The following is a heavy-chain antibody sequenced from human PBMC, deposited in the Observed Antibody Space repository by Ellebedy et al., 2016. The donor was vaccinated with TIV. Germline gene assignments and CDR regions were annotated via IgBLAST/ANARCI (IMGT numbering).Heavy chain of an antibody. Sequence: AASVKVSCKASGYTFTSYYMHWVRQAPGQGLEWMGIINPSGGSTSYEQNLQGRVTMTTDTSTDTAYMELRSLRSDDTAVYFCARYSGSGTYYRNGMDVWGQGTTVTVSS. J-gene: IGHJ6*02. CDR3: ARYSGSGTYYRNGMDV. D-gene: IGHD3-10*01. CDR1: GYTFTSYY. CDR2: INPSGGST. V-gene: IGHV1-46*01.